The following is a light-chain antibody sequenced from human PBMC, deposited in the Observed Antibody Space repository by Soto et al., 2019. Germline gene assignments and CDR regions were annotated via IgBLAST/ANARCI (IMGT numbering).Light chain of an antibody. CDR3: QQRSNWPLT. J-gene: IGKJ4*01. Sequence: EFVLTQSPATLSLSPGERATLSCRASQSVSSYLAWYQQKPGQAPRLLIYDISTRATGIPARFSGGGSGTDFALTISSLEPGDFAFYYCQQRSNWPLTFGGGTKVDIK. V-gene: IGKV3-11*01. CDR1: QSVSSY. CDR2: DIS.